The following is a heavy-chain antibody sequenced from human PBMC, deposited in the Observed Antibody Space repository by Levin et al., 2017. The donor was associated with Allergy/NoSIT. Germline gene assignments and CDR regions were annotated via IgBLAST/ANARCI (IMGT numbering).Heavy chain of an antibody. J-gene: IGHJ4*02. CDR3: AKDAVIIAVAGYFDY. Sequence: GGSLRLSCAASGFTFDDYAMHWVRQAPGKGLEWVSGISWNSGSIGYADSVKGRFTISRDNAKNSLYLQMNSLRAEDTALYYCAKDAVIIAVAGYFDYWGQGTLVTVSS. V-gene: IGHV3-9*01. D-gene: IGHD6-19*01. CDR1: GFTFDDYA. CDR2: ISWNSGSI.